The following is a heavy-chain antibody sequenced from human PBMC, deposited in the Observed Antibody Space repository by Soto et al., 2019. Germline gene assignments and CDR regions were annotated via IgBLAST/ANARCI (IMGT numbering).Heavy chain of an antibody. V-gene: IGHV4-30-2*05. CDR1: GGSISSGGYS. Sequence: SETLSLTCAVSGGSISSGGYSWSWIRQPPGKGLEWIGYMYHSGSTYYNPSLRSRLTMSADTSKNQFSLKLSSVTVADTAVYYCTRGLDRAKLGYWGQGIQVTVSS. J-gene: IGHJ4*02. D-gene: IGHD1-26*01. CDR2: MYHSGST. CDR3: TRGLDRAKLGY.